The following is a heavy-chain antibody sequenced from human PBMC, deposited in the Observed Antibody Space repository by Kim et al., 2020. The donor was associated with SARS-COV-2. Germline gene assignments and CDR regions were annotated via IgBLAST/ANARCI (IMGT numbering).Heavy chain of an antibody. D-gene: IGHD2-8*01. CDR3: AKDRGCMDYYYYMDV. J-gene: IGHJ6*03. Sequence: DDVKRRITISRDNIKHSLYMQMNSLRTEDTALYYCAKDRGCMDYYYYMDVWGKGTTVTVSS. V-gene: IGHV3-43*01.